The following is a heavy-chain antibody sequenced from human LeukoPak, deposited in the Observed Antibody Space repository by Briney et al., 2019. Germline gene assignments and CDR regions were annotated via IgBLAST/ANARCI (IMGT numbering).Heavy chain of an antibody. D-gene: IGHD3-10*01. CDR3: AREGRGSGSTSLFDY. Sequence: GGSLRLSCEVFGFTFSTSAMSWVRQAPGKGLEWVANIDKDGSETFYVDSVKGRFTIFRDNAKKILYLQMNSLRADDTAVYYCAREGRGSGSTSLFDYWGQGNLVTVSS. CDR2: IDKDGSET. V-gene: IGHV3-7*01. CDR1: GFTFSTSA. J-gene: IGHJ4*02.